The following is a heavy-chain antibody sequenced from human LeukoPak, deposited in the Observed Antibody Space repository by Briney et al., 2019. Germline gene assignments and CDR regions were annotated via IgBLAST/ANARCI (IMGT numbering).Heavy chain of an antibody. D-gene: IGHD3-10*01. CDR2: IYYSESS. J-gene: IGHJ3*02. V-gene: IGHV4-61*01. CDR1: GDSISSRSYY. CDR3: ARDGSYGAFDI. Sequence: SETLSLTCTVSGDSISSRSYYWSWIRQPPGKGLEWIGYIYYSESSNYNPSLKTRVTISVDTSKNQFSLKLSSVTAADTAVYYCARDGSYGAFDIWGQGTMVTVSS.